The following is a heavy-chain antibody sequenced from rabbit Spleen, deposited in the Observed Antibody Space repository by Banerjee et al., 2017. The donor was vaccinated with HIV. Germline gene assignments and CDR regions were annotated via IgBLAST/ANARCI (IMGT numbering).Heavy chain of an antibody. CDR1: GFSFSSSDY. J-gene: IGHJ6*01. CDR3: ARDRTYSSSIGDAL. D-gene: IGHD1-1*01. Sequence: QSLEESGGDLVKPGASLTLTCTASGFSFSSSDYMCWVRQAPGKGLEWIACIDAGNSGTTYYASWAKGRFTISKASSTTVTLQMTSLTAADTATYFCARDRTYSSSIGDALWGQGTLVTVS. V-gene: IGHV1S40*01. CDR2: IDAGNSGTT.